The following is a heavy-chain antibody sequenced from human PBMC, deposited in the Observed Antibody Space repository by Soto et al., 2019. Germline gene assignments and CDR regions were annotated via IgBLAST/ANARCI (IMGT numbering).Heavy chain of an antibody. Sequence: ASVKVSCKASGYTFTGYYMHWVRQAPGQGLEWMGWINPNSGGTNYAQKFQGRVTMTRDTSISTAYMELSRLRSDDTAVYYCARDTGRIAARPNPSSYYYYGMEVWGQGTTVTVSS. CDR1: GYTFTGYY. D-gene: IGHD6-6*01. J-gene: IGHJ6*01. CDR2: INPNSGGT. CDR3: ARDTGRIAARPNPSSYYYYGMEV. V-gene: IGHV1-2*02.